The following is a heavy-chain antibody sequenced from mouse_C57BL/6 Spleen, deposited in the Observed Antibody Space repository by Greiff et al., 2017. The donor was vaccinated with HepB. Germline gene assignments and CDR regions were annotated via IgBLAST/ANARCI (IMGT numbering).Heavy chain of an antibody. J-gene: IGHJ3*01. CDR3: AASSTMVTTETGWFAY. Sequence: QVQLQQPGAELVKPGASVKLSCKASGYTFTSYWMHWVKQRPGQGLEWIGMIHPNSGSTNYNEKFKSKATLTVDKSSSTAYMQLSSLTSEDSAFYYWAASSTMVTTETGWFAYWGQGTLVTVSA. V-gene: IGHV1-64*01. CDR1: GYTFTSYW. CDR2: IHPNSGST. D-gene: IGHD2-2*01.